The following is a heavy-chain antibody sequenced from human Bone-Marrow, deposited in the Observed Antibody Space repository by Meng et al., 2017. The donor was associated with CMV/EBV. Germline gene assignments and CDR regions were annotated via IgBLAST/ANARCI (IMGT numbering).Heavy chain of an antibody. CDR1: GFTFSSYS. V-gene: IGHV3-21*01. CDR3: ARAPGRGPYGGYVPGWFDP. J-gene: IGHJ5*02. CDR2: ISSSSSYI. D-gene: IGHD5-12*01. Sequence: GGSLRLSCAASGFTFSSYSMNWVRQAPGKGLEWVSSISSSSSYIYYADSVKGRFTISRDNAKNSLYLQMNSLRAEDTAVYYCARAPGRGPYGGYVPGWFDPWGQGTLVTVSS.